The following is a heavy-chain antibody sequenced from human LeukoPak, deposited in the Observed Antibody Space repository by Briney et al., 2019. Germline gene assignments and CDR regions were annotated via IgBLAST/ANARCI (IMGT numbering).Heavy chain of an antibody. J-gene: IGHJ4*02. CDR3: ARGRGATDY. Sequence: PSETLSLPCAVSGGSFSGYYWSWIRQPPGKGLEWIGEINHSGSTNYNPSLKSRVTISVDTSKNQFSLKLSSVTAADTAVYYCARGRGATDYWGQGTLVTVSS. CDR2: INHSGST. CDR1: GGSFSGYY. V-gene: IGHV4-34*01. D-gene: IGHD1-26*01.